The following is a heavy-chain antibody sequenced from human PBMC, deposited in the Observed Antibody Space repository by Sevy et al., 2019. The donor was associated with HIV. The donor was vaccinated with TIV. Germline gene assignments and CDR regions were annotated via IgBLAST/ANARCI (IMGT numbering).Heavy chain of an antibody. V-gene: IGHV4-34*01. J-gene: IGHJ6*03. CDR1: GGSFSGYY. CDR2: INHSGST. Sequence: SETLSLTCAVYGGSFSGYYWSWIRQPPGKGLEWIGEINHSGSTNYNPSLKSRVTISVDTSKNQFSLKLSSVTAADTAMYYCARGGRSVLRAHMDVWGKGTTVTVSS. D-gene: IGHD3-3*01. CDR3: ARGGRSVLRAHMDV.